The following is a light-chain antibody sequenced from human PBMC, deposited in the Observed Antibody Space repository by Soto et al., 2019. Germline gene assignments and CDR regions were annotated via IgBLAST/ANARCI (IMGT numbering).Light chain of an antibody. V-gene: IGLV2-14*03. CDR1: SSDVGAYDY. CDR3: ASHTTSNTRV. CDR2: EVS. Sequence: QSALTQPASVSGSPGQSIAISCTGTSSDVGAYDYVSWYQQHPDKAPKLIIYEVSHRPAGVSNRFSASKYVNTATLTISGLQTEDEADYYCASHTTSNTRVFGNGTKVTVL. J-gene: IGLJ1*01.